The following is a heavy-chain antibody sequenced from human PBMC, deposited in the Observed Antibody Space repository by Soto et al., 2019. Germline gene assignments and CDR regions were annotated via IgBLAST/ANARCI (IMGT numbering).Heavy chain of an antibody. CDR3: ASSRTRYCSSTSCYRSRWFDP. V-gene: IGHV4-34*01. D-gene: IGHD2-2*01. J-gene: IGHJ5*02. CDR2: INHSGST. Sequence: SETLSLTCAVYGGSFSGYYWSWIRQPPGKGLEWIGEINHSGSTNYNPSIKSRVTISVDTSKNQFSLKLSSVTAADTAVYYCASSRTRYCSSTSCYRSRWFDPWGQGTRVTVSS. CDR1: GGSFSGYY.